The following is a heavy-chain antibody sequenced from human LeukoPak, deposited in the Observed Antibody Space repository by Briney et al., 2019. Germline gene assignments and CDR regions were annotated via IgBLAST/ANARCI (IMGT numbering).Heavy chain of an antibody. CDR1: GGSISSYY. V-gene: IGHV4-59*08. CDR2: IYYSGST. Sequence: SETLSLTCTVSGGSISSYYWSWIRQPPGKGLEWIGYIYYSGSTNYNPSLKSRVTISVDTSKNQFSLSLTSVTAADTAVYYCARHSTGVPGRPNDYWGQGTLVTVSS. D-gene: IGHD6-6*01. CDR3: ARHSTGVPGRPNDY. J-gene: IGHJ4*02.